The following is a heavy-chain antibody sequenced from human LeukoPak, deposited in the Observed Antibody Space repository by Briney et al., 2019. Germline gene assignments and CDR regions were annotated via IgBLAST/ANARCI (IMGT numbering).Heavy chain of an antibody. V-gene: IGHV4-31*03. D-gene: IGHD3-22*01. CDR2: IYYSRST. CDR3: ARQYYDSSGYDAFDI. Sequence: SETLSLTCTVSGGSISSGGYYWSWIRQHPGKGLEWIGYIYYSRSTYYNPSLKSRVTISVDTSKNQFSLKLSSVTAADTAVYYCARQYYDSSGYDAFDIWGQGTTVTVSS. J-gene: IGHJ3*02. CDR1: GGSISSGGYY.